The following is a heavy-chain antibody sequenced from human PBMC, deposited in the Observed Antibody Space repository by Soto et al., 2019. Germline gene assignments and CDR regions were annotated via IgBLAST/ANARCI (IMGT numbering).Heavy chain of an antibody. J-gene: IGHJ4*02. CDR2: ISYDGTNK. V-gene: IGHV3-30*18. D-gene: IGHD1-7*01. Sequence: QVQLVESGGGVVQPGRSLRLSCVASGFTFSSCGMHWVRQAPGKGLEWVAVISYDGTNKYYADSVKGRFTISRDNSKNTLYLQMNSLRPEDTAVYYCAKGAAYRYNWNYRGDFDYWGQGTLVTVSS. CDR3: AKGAAYRYNWNYRGDFDY. CDR1: GFTFSSCG.